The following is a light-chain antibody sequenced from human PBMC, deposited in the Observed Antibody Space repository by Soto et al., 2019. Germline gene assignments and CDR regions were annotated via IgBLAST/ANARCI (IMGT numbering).Light chain of an antibody. CDR1: QSVSSSY. CDR3: QQRSNWIT. J-gene: IGKJ5*01. Sequence: EIVLTQSPGTPSLSPGERATLSCRASQSVSSSYLAWYQQKPGQAPRLLIYDAPNRATGIPARFSGSGSGTDFTLTISSLEPEDFAVYYCQQRSNWITFGQGTRLEIK. CDR2: DAP. V-gene: IGKV3D-20*02.